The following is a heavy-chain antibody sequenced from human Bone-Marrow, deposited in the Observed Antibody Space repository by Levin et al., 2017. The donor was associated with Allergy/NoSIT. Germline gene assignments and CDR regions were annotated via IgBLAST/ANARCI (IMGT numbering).Heavy chain of an antibody. Sequence: GGSLRLSCAASGFSFSIHSMNWVRQAPGKGLEWVSYISSSGCAIYYADSVKGRFTISRDNVQKSLFLQMNSLRDEDTAVYYCARGSKGGDDYDDFYDYWGQGTLVSVSS. CDR1: GFSFSIHS. V-gene: IGHV3-48*02. CDR2: ISSSGCAI. J-gene: IGHJ4*02. D-gene: IGHD4-17*01. CDR3: ARGSKGGDDYDDFYDY.